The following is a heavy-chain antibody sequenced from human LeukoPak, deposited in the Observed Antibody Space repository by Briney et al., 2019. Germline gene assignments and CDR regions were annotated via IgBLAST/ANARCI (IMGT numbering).Heavy chain of an antibody. Sequence: ASVKVSCKASGYTFTGYYMHWVRQAPGQGLEWMGWINPNSGGTNYAQKFQGWVTMTRDTSISTAYMELSRLRSDDTAVYYCARTQNCSGGSCLYDMDVWGQGTTVTVSS. CDR2: INPNSGGT. J-gene: IGHJ6*02. V-gene: IGHV1-2*04. CDR3: ARTQNCSGGSCLYDMDV. D-gene: IGHD2-15*01. CDR1: GYTFTGYY.